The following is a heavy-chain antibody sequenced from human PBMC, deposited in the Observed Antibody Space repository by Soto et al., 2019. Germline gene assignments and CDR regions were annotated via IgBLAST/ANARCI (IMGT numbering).Heavy chain of an antibody. J-gene: IGHJ4*02. CDR2: IFYSGTT. V-gene: IGHV4-39*01. Sequence: QLQLQESGPGLVKPSETLSLSCTVSGGSISSTNYYWGWIRQTPGKGLEWIGSIFYSGTTYYNPSLKRRGTMSVDTAKNQLSLKLSSVTAADTGVYYCARHDYYRPYCLDYWGQGTLVTVAS. D-gene: IGHD3-22*01. CDR3: ARHDYYRPYCLDY. CDR1: GGSISSTNYY.